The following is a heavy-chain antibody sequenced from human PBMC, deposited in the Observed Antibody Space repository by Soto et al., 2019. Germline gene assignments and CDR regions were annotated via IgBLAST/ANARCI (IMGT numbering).Heavy chain of an antibody. CDR1: VFAFDGDT. V-gene: IGHV3-43*01. D-gene: IGHD3-16*01. J-gene: IGHJ6*02. CDR3: ARAFGGGGPYYYYGMDV. CDR2: ISWDGGST. Sequence: PGGSLRLSCAASVFAFDGDTMHCVRQAPGKGLEWVSLISWDGGSTYYADSVKGRFTISRDNSKNSLYLQMNSLRTEDTALYYCARAFGGGGPYYYYGMDVWGQGTTVTVSS.